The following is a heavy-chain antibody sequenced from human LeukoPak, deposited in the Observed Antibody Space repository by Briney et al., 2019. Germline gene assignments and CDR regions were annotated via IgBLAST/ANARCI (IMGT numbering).Heavy chain of an antibody. CDR3: ARATYDGPLYFGY. J-gene: IGHJ4*02. Sequence: SETLSLTCTASGGSISNYYWSWIRQPPGKGLVWIGYIYYSGSTSYNPSLKSRVAISVETSKNQFSVNLSSVTAADTAVYYCARATYDGPLYFGYWGQGTLVTVSS. V-gene: IGHV4-59*01. CDR1: GGSISNYY. D-gene: IGHD3-3*01. CDR2: IYYSGST.